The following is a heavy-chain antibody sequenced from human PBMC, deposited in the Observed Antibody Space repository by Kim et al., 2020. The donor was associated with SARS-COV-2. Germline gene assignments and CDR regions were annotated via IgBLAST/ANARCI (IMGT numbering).Heavy chain of an antibody. J-gene: IGHJ4*02. CDR2: INTRGGTT. D-gene: IGHD6-6*01. CDR1: EYSFTSYY. CDR3: ARGGDSDSSEDYFDY. Sequence: ASVKVSCKASEYSFTSYYIHWVRQAPGQGLEWMGMINTRGGTTSYAQKFQDRVTMTRDTSTSTVYMELSSLRSEDTAVFYCARGGDSDSSEDYFDYWGQGPLVTVSS. V-gene: IGHV1-46*01.